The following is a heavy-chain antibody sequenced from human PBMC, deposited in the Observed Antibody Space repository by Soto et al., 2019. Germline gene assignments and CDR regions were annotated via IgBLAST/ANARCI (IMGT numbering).Heavy chain of an antibody. CDR2: IKQDGSEK. J-gene: IGHJ3*01. CDR3: ARGQLLKVDAFDL. D-gene: IGHD2-2*01. V-gene: IGHV3-7*01. Sequence: EVQLVESGGGLVQPGGSLRLSCAASGFTFSSYWMSWVRQAPGKGLEWVATIKQDGSEKYYVDSVKGRVTISSDNAKNSVYQQMSSLRAEDSAIYYCARGQLLKVDAFDLWGQGTVVTVSS. CDR1: GFTFSSYW.